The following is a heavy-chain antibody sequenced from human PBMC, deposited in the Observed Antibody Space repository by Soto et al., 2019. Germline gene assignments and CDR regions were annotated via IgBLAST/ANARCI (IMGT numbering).Heavy chain of an antibody. D-gene: IGHD2-15*01. CDR3: ARGPGGPDGPGDY. CDR1: GYTFTSYA. J-gene: IGHJ4*02. V-gene: IGHV1-3*01. Sequence: QVQLVQSGAEVKKPGASVKVSCKASGYTFTSYAMHWVRQAPGQRLEWMGWINAGNGNTKYSQKFQGRAPXTXDXPASTADMELSSLRSEATAVYYCARGPGGPDGPGDYWGQGTLVTVSS. CDR2: INAGNGNT.